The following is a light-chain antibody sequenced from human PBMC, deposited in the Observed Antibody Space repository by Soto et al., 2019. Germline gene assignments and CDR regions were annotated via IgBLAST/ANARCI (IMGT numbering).Light chain of an antibody. V-gene: IGLV2-14*01. J-gene: IGLJ2*01. CDR2: EVS. Sequence: SVLTQPASVSGSPGQSITVSCTGTSSDVGGYNYVSWFQQHPGKVPRLIIFEVSNRPSGVSNRFSGSKSGNTASLTISGLQAEDEADYYCTSYTGSSTLVFGGGTKGTVL. CDR3: TSYTGSSTLV. CDR1: SSDVGGYNY.